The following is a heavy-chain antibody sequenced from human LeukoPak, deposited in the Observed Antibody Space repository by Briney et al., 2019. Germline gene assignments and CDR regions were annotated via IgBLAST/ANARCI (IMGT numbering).Heavy chain of an antibody. J-gene: IGHJ3*02. D-gene: IGHD2-15*01. V-gene: IGHV3-21*01. CDR2: ISSSSGYI. Sequence: GGSLRLSCAASGFTFSSYSMNWVRQAPGKGLEWVSSISSSSGYIYYADSVKGRFTISRDNSKNTLYLQMNSLRAEDTAVYYCARVSGGSMKGAFDIWGQGTMVTVSS. CDR3: ARVSGGSMKGAFDI. CDR1: GFTFSSYS.